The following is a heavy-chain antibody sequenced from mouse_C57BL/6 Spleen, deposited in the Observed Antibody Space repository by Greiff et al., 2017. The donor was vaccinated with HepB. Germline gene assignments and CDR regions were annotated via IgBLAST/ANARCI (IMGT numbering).Heavy chain of an antibody. D-gene: IGHD2-2*01. J-gene: IGHJ4*01. CDR3: DDGYGDYDAMDY. CDR2: IWSGGST. CDR1: GFSLTSYG. Sequence: VQLVESGPGLVQPSQSLSITCTVSGFSLTSYGVPWVRQSPGKGLEWLGVIWSGGSTDYNAAFISRLSISKDNSKSQVFFKMNSLQADDTAIYYCDDGYGDYDAMDYWGQGTSVTVSS. V-gene: IGHV2-2*01.